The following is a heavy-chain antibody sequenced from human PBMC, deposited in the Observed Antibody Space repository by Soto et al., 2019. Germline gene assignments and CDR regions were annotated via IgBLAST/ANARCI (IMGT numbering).Heavy chain of an antibody. V-gene: IGHV5-10-1*01. D-gene: IGHD2-21*01. Sequence: GDSRKISCKGSRDSFTSYWISWVRQMPGKGPQRMGRIAPSASYSNYSPSFQGHVTISADKSISTAYLQWSSLKASDTAMYYCARQGRDGYISYYYGMGVWGQGT. CDR3: ARQGRDGYISYYYGMGV. J-gene: IGHJ6*02. CDR2: IAPSASYS. CDR1: RDSFTSYW.